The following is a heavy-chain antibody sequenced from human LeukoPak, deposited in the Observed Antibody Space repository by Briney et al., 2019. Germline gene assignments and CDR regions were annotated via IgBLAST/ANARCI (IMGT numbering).Heavy chain of an antibody. Sequence: GGSLRLSRAASGFTFSTYAMSWFRQAPGKGLEWVSGILGSGAGTFYADSVKGRFTISRDNSKNTLYLQMTSLGAEDAAVYYCAKSVAGTSGWFDPWGQGALVTVSS. CDR1: GFTFSTYA. J-gene: IGHJ5*02. D-gene: IGHD1-1*01. CDR2: ILGSGAGT. CDR3: AKSVAGTSGWFDP. V-gene: IGHV3-23*01.